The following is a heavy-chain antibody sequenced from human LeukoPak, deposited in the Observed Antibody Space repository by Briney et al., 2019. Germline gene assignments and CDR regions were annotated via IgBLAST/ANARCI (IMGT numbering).Heavy chain of an antibody. J-gene: IGHJ4*02. CDR1: GFTFSSYS. CDR2: ISSSSSYI. CDR3: ARGDGYYDSSGYFDY. D-gene: IGHD3-22*01. V-gene: IGHV3-21*01. Sequence: GGSLRLSCAASGFTFSSYSMNWVRQAPGKGLKGVSSISSSSSYIYYADSVKGRFTISRDNAKNSLYLQMNSLRAEDTAVYYCARGDGYYDSSGYFDYWGQGTLVTVSS.